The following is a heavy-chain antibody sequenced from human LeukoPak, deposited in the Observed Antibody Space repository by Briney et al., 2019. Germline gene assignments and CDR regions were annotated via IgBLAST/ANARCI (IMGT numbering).Heavy chain of an antibody. D-gene: IGHD6-25*01. Sequence: GGTLRLSCAASGFTFSDYSMSWVRQAPGKGLEWVSYMSTSGANIYYADSVTGRFTISRDNSKNTLYLQMNSLRVEDTAVYYCGRDLIGTAASWDCWGQGTLVTVSS. CDR1: GFTFSDYS. CDR3: GRDLIGTAASWDC. J-gene: IGHJ4*02. V-gene: IGHV3-48*01. CDR2: MSTSGANI.